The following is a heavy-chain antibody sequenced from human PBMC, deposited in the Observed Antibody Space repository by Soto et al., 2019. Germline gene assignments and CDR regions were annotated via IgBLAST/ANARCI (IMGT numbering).Heavy chain of an antibody. Sequence: ASVNVSCKASGSTFPTYYMPWVLQALGQGLEWMGIINPSGGSTSYAQKFQGRVTMTRDTSTSTVYMELTRLNSDDTAVYYCARHRFSSGSAYFDYWGQGTLVTVSS. CDR3: ARHRFSSGSAYFDY. CDR1: GSTFPTYY. V-gene: IGHV1-46*01. CDR2: INPSGGST. J-gene: IGHJ4*02. D-gene: IGHD3-22*01.